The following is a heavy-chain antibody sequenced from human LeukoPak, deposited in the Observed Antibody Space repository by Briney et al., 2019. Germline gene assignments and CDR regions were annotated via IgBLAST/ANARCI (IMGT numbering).Heavy chain of an antibody. CDR2: INPSGDST. J-gene: IGHJ2*01. Sequence: ASVKVSCKAAGYTFTRYYMHWVRQAPGQGLGWMGIINPSGDSTSYAQKFQGRVTMTRDTSTSTVYMELSSLRSEDTAVYYCARDSAAGGYSSGWYGLGWYFDLWGRGTLVTVSS. CDR1: GYTFTRYY. D-gene: IGHD6-19*01. CDR3: ARDSAAGGYSSGWYGLGWYFDL. V-gene: IGHV1-46*01.